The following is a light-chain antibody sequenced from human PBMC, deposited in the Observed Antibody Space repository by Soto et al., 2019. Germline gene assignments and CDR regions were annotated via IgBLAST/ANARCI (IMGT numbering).Light chain of an antibody. CDR2: GAS. V-gene: IGKV3-20*01. CDR1: QSVSSNY. J-gene: IGKJ1*01. CDR3: QQYDTSPRT. Sequence: EIVLTQSPGTLSLSPGERATLSCRASQSVSSNYLARYQQKRGQAPRLPIYGASSRATGIPTRFSGSGSGTDFTLTISRLEPEDFAVYYCQQYDTSPRTFGQGIKVEI.